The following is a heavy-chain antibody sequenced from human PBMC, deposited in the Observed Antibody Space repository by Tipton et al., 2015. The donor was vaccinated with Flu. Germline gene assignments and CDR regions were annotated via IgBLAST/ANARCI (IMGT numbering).Heavy chain of an antibody. CDR3: ARGRRLNRAPGQLDV. V-gene: IGHV4-31*03. CDR2: IYYSGST. CDR1: GGSISNGGYY. J-gene: IGHJ6*02. D-gene: IGHD1-14*01. Sequence: TLSLTCTVSGGSISNGGYYWSWIRQHPGKGLEWIGYIYYSGSTYYNPSLKSRVTISVDTSKNQFSLKLSSVTAADTAVYYCARGRRLNRAPGQLDVWGQGTTVTVSS.